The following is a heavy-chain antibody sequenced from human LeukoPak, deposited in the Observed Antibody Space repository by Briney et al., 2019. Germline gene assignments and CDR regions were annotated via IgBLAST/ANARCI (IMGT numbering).Heavy chain of an antibody. J-gene: IGHJ6*02. V-gene: IGHV3-48*04. D-gene: IGHD3-10*01. CDR3: ARDQGESFYYYGMDV. CDR2: ISTSSSNI. CDR1: GFTFSSSYS. Sequence: PGGSLRLSCAASGFTFSSSYSMNWVRQTPGKGLEWISYISTSSSNIYYADSVKGRFTISRDNAKNSLYLQMNSLRAEDTAVYYCARDQGESFYYYGMDVWGQGTTVTVSS.